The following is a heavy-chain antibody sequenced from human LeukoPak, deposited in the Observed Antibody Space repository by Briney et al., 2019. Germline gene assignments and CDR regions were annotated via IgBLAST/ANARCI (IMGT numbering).Heavy chain of an antibody. CDR1: GYTFTAYF. Sequence: ASVKVSCKASGYTFTAYFMHWVRQAPGQGLEWMGWVNPNSDGTHYAQQFQGRVTMTRDTSISTAYMELTSLRSDDTAVYYCARELGSGTWDAFDVWGQGTMVTVSS. V-gene: IGHV1-2*02. CDR3: ARELGSGTWDAFDV. CDR2: VNPNSDGT. J-gene: IGHJ3*01. D-gene: IGHD3-10*02.